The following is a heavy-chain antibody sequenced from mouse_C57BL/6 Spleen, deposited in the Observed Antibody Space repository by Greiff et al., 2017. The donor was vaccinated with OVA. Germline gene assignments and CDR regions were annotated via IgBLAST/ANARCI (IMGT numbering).Heavy chain of an antibody. Sequence: EVQRVESGAELVKPGASVKLSCTASGFNIKDYYMHWVKQRTEQGLEWIGRIDPEDGETKYAPKFQGKATITADTSSNTAYLQLSSLTSEDTAVYYCARELMVTRDYAMDYWGQGTSVTVSS. D-gene: IGHD2-2*01. CDR1: GFNIKDYY. V-gene: IGHV14-2*01. CDR2: IDPEDGET. J-gene: IGHJ4*01. CDR3: ARELMVTRDYAMDY.